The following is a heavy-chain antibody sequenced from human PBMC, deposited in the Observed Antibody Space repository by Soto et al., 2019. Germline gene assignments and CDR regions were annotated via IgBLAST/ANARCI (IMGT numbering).Heavy chain of an antibody. CDR2: INHSGST. V-gene: IGHV4-34*01. Sequence: SETLYLTCAVYGGSFSGYYWSWIRQPPGKGLEWIGEINHSGSTNYNPSLKSRVTISVDTSKNQFSLKLSSVTAADTAVYYCASRRSTISFYYYYGMDVWGQGTTVTVSS. J-gene: IGHJ6*02. CDR1: GGSFSGYY. CDR3: ASRRSTISFYYYYGMDV. D-gene: IGHD3-9*01.